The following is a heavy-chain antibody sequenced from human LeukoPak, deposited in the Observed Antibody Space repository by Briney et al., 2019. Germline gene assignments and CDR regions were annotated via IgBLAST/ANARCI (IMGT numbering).Heavy chain of an antibody. Sequence: VASVKVSCKASGGTFSSYAISWVRQAPGQGLEWMGRIIPILGIANYAQKFQGRVTITADKSTSTAYMELSSLRSEDTAVYYCATDYASSSSFSYYYYGMDVWGQGTTVTVSS. CDR2: IIPILGIA. D-gene: IGHD6-13*01. V-gene: IGHV1-69*04. CDR3: ATDYASSSSFSYYYYGMDV. J-gene: IGHJ6*02. CDR1: GGTFSSYA.